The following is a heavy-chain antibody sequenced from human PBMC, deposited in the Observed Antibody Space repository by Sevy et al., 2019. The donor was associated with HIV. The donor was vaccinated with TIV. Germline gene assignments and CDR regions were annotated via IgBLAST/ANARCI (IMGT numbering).Heavy chain of an antibody. CDR2: IIPIFGTA. CDR1: GGTFSSYA. V-gene: IGHV1-69*01. D-gene: IGHD1-7*01. CDR3: ARDRGWNYPTPLY. J-gene: IGHJ4*02. Sequence: KISCKASGGTFSSYAISWVRQAPGQGLEWMGGIIPIFGTANYAQKFQGRVTITADESTSTAYMELSSLRSEDTAVYYCARDRGWNYPTPLYWGQGTLVTVSS.